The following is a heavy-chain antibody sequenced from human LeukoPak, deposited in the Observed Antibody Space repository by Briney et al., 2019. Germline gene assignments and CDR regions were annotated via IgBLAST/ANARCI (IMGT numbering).Heavy chain of an antibody. J-gene: IGHJ5*02. D-gene: IGHD4-11*01. CDR3: ARGRATVNWFDP. V-gene: IGHV4-39*07. Sequence: SETLSLTCTVSSGSISSSSYYWGWIRQPPGKGLEWIGSMFYYGSTYYNASLKSRVTMSVDTSKNQFSLKLSSVTAADTAVYYCARGRATVNWFDPWGQGTLVTVSS. CDR1: SGSISSSSYY. CDR2: MFYYGST.